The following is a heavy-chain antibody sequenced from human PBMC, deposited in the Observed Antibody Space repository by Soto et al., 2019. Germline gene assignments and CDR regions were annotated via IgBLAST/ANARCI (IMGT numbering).Heavy chain of an antibody. D-gene: IGHD4-17*01. CDR3: ARDRRTVTMANDAFDI. CDR1: GGSFSGYY. J-gene: IGHJ3*02. V-gene: IGHV4-34*01. Sequence: QVQLQQWGAGLLKPSETLSLTCAVYGGSFSGYYWSWIRQPPGKGLEWIGEINHSGSTNYYPSLKSRVSISVDTSKNQFSLKLSSVTAADTAVYYCARDRRTVTMANDAFDIWGQWTMVTVSS. CDR2: INHSGST.